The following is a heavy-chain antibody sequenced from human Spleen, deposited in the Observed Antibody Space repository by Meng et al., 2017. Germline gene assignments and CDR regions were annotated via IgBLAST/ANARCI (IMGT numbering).Heavy chain of an antibody. Sequence: GQLQQWGAGLLKPSETLSLTCNVSGGSFSDYYWSWIRQPPGKGLEWIGEINHSGSTNYNPSLESRATISVDTSQNNLSLKLSSVTAADSAVYYCARGPTTMARDFDYWGQGTLVTVSS. CDR2: INHSGST. J-gene: IGHJ4*02. CDR3: ARGPTTMARDFDY. V-gene: IGHV4-34*01. CDR1: GGSFSDYY. D-gene: IGHD4-11*01.